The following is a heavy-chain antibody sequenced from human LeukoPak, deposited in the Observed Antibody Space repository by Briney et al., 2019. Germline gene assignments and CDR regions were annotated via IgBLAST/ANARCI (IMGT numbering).Heavy chain of an antibody. CDR3: ARAQLGFDY. CDR1: GYSISSGYY. D-gene: IGHD7-27*01. Sequence: PSETLSLTCTVSGYSISSGYYWGWIRQPPGKGLEWIGSIYHSGSTYYNPSLKSRVTISVDTSKNQFSLKLSSVTAADTAVYYCARAQLGFDYWGQGTLVTVSS. CDR2: IYHSGST. V-gene: IGHV4-38-2*02. J-gene: IGHJ4*02.